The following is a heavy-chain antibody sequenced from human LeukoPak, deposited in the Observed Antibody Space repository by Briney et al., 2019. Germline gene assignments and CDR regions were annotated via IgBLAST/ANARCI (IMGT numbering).Heavy chain of an antibody. CDR2: IDPGDADT. V-gene: IGHV5-51*01. Sequence: YTFXXXXIAWGRQXPGKGLEWMGGIDPGDADTRYSPSFPGHVTISADKSISTAYLQWSSLKASDTAMYYCARIEGQLAWFDPCGQGTLVPVSS. D-gene: IGHD6-6*01. CDR1: YTFXXXX. J-gene: IGHJ5*02. CDR3: ARIEGQLAWFDP.